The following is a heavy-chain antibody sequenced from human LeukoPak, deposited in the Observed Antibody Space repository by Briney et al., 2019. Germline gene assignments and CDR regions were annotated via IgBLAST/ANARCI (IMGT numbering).Heavy chain of an antibody. Sequence: SETLSLTYTVSGGSISSSSYFWGWIRQPPGKGLEWIGNIYYSGSTYYNSSLKSRVTISVDTSKNQFSLKLSSVTAADTAVYFCARGHNRYYFDYWGQGTLVIVSS. J-gene: IGHJ4*02. CDR1: GGSISSSSYF. CDR3: ARGHNRYYFDY. V-gene: IGHV4-39*01. CDR2: IYYSGST. D-gene: IGHD2/OR15-2a*01.